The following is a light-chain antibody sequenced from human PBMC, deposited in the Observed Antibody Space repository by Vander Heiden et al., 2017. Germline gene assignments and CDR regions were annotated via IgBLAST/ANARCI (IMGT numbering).Light chain of an antibody. CDR2: AAS. CDR1: QSISSY. Sequence: SASVGDRVTITCRASQSISSYLNWYQQKPGKAPKLLIYAASSLQSGVPSRFSGSGSGTDFTLTISSLQPEDIATYYCQQSDSTPPYTFGQGTKLEIK. CDR3: QQSDSTPPYT. J-gene: IGKJ2*01. V-gene: IGKV1-39*01.